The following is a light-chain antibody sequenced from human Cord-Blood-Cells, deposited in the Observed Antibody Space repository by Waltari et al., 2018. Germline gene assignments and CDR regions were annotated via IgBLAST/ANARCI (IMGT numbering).Light chain of an antibody. CDR3: QQYNNWPT. J-gene: IGKJ1*01. V-gene: IGKV3-15*01. CDR1: QSVSSK. CDR2: GAS. Sequence: IVMTQSPATLSVSSGERATLSCRASQSVSSKLVWYQQTPGQAPRLLIYGASTRATGIPARFSGSGSGTEFTLTISSLQSEEFAVYSCQQYNNWPTFRQGTKVEIK.